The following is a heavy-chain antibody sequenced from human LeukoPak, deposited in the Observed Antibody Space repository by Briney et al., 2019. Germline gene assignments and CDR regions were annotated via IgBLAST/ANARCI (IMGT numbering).Heavy chain of an antibody. CDR3: ARLYGDYVHSPFDI. V-gene: IGHV4-39*01. CDR1: GGSISSSSYY. CDR2: IYYSGST. Sequence: PSETLSLTCTVSGGSISSSSYYWGWIRQPPGKGLEWIGSIYYSGSTYYNPSLKSRVTISVDTSKNQFSLKLSSVTAADTAVYYCARLYGDYVHSPFDIWGQGTMVTVSS. J-gene: IGHJ3*02. D-gene: IGHD4-17*01.